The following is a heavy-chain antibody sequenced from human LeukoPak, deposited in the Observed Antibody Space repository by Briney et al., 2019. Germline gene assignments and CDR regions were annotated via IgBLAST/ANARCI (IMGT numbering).Heavy chain of an antibody. D-gene: IGHD3/OR15-3a*01. CDR1: GFTFSSYS. V-gene: IGHV3-21*01. Sequence: GGSLRLSCAASGFTFSSYSMNWVRQAPGKGLEWVSSISSSSSYIYYADSVKGRFTIPRDNAKNSLYLQMNSLRAEDTAVYYCARVGLRAYGMDVWGQGTTVTVSS. CDR2: ISSSSSYI. CDR3: ARVGLRAYGMDV. J-gene: IGHJ6*02.